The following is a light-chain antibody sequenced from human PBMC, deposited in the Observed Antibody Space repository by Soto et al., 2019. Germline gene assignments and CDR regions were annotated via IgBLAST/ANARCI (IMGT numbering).Light chain of an antibody. V-gene: IGLV2-11*01. CDR1: SSNVGGYNY. J-gene: IGLJ2*01. CDR3: CSYAARYTLV. CDR2: DAT. Sequence: QSALTQPRSVSASPGQSVTISCTGTSSNVGGYNYVSWYQQNPGKAPKLMIYDATKRPSGVPDRFSGSKSGNAASLTISGLQAEDEADYYCCSYAARYTLVFGGGTKVTVL.